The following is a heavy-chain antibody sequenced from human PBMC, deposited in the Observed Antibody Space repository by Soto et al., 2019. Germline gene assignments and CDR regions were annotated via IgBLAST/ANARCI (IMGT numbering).Heavy chain of an antibody. CDR2: ISAYNGNT. CDR1: GYTFTSYG. Sequence: QVQLVQSGAAVKKPGASVKVSCKASGYTFTSYGISWVRQAPGQGLEWTGWISAYNGNTNYAQKLQGRVTMTTDTSTSTAYMELRSLRSDDTAVYYCARDSRQVAVAGIPDYFDYWGQGTLVTVSS. V-gene: IGHV1-18*01. CDR3: ARDSRQVAVAGIPDYFDY. J-gene: IGHJ4*02. D-gene: IGHD6-19*01.